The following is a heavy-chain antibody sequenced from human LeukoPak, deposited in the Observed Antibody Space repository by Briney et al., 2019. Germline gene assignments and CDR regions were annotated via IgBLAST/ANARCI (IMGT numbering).Heavy chain of an antibody. Sequence: PSGALSLTCAVSDDSFSSHHWTWIRQPPGKGLEWIGYISYIGSTNYNPSLKSRVTISIDTSKNQFSLKLSSVTAADTAVYYCARDLVTVTKGFDIWGQGTMVSVSS. CDR2: ISYIGST. CDR1: DDSFSSHH. D-gene: IGHD4-17*01. CDR3: ARDLVTVTKGFDI. J-gene: IGHJ3*02. V-gene: IGHV4-59*11.